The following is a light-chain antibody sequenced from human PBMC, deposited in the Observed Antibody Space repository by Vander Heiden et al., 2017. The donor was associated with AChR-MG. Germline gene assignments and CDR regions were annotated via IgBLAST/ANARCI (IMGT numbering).Light chain of an antibody. V-gene: IGLV1-40*01. J-gene: IGLJ2*01. CDR2: GNR. Sequence: QSVLTQPPSVSGAPRQRVTISCTGSSSNIGEGYDVQWYQQLQGTAPQLLIYGNRNRPSGVPDRFSGSKSGTSASLAITGLQAEDEADYYCQSYDSSLSGFVVFGGGTKLTVL. CDR1: SSNIGEGYD. CDR3: QSYDSSLSGFVV.